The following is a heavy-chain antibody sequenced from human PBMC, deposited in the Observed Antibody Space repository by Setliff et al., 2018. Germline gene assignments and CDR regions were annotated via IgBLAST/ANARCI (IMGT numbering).Heavy chain of an antibody. CDR1: GYKFNNYG. V-gene: IGHV1-18*01. CDR3: SRLVRYCTTTTCQTLSGGEH. Sequence: ASVKVFCKASGYKFNNYGIAWVRQVPGQGLEWMGWINAYNGNTFYAPKLQGRVFMTTDTSTDTAYMELRSLTSDDTAIYFCSRLVRYCTTTTCQTLSGGEHWGQGTLVTVSS. J-gene: IGHJ4*02. CDR2: INAYNGNT. D-gene: IGHD2-8*01.